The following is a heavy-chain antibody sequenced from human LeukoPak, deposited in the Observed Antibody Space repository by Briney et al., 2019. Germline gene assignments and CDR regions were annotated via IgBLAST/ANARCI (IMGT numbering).Heavy chain of an antibody. CDR2: ISYDGSNK. V-gene: IGHV3-30*04. CDR3: ARAPYGRPPDY. Sequence: GGSLRLSSAASGFTFSSYAMHWVRQAPGKGLEWVAVISYDGSNKYYADSVKGRFTISRDNSKNTLYLQMNSLRAEDTAVYYCARAPYGRPPDYWGQGTLVTVSS. CDR1: GFTFSSYA. D-gene: IGHD4-17*01. J-gene: IGHJ4*02.